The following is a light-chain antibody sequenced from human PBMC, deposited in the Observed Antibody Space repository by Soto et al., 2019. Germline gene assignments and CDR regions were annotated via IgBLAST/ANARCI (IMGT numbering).Light chain of an antibody. V-gene: IGKV1-5*03. CDR1: QSVSSW. Sequence: STLSGSVEDRVTIKCRASQSVSSWLAWYQQKPGKAPNLLIYKASRLETGVPSTFSGSGSGTEFTLTISFLQPDDFATYYCQQYNSYSPLPFGGGTKVDIK. CDR3: QQYNSYSPLP. J-gene: IGKJ4*01. CDR2: KAS.